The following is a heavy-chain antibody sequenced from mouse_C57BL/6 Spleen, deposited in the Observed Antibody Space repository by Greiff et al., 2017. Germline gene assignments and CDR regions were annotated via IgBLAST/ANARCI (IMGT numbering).Heavy chain of an antibody. CDR3: AREAATGDYFDY. V-gene: IGHV5-6*01. D-gene: IGHD4-1*01. J-gene: IGHJ2*01. Sequence: EVKLMESGADLVKPGASLKLSCAASGFTFTSYGMPWVRQTPDKRLEWVATISSGGSYTYYPDSVKGRFTISRDNAKNTLYLQMSSLKSEDTAVYYCAREAATGDYFDYWGQGTTLTVSS. CDR1: GFTFTSYG. CDR2: ISSGGSYT.